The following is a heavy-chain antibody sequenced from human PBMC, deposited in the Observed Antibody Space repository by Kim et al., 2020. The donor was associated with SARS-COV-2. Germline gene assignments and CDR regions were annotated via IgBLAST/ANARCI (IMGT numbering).Heavy chain of an antibody. CDR1: GYTLTELS. J-gene: IGHJ4*02. CDR2: FDPEDGET. CDR3: ATAYYYGSGSYSDFDY. Sequence: ASVKVSCKVSGYTLTELSMHWVRQAPGKGLEWMGGFDPEDGETIYAQKFQGRVTMTEDTSTDTAYMELSSLRSEDTAVYYCATAYYYGSGSYSDFDYWGQGTLVTVSS. D-gene: IGHD3-10*01. V-gene: IGHV1-24*01.